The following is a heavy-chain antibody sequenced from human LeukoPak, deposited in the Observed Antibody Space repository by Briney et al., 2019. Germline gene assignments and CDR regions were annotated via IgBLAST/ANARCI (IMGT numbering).Heavy chain of an antibody. V-gene: IGHV1-18*01. CDR3: ARKPVGATKGWFDH. CDR2: SSAYNGNT. CDR1: GYTVTSYG. J-gene: IGHJ5*02. D-gene: IGHD1-26*01. Sequence: GASVKVSCKASGYTVTSYGISWVRQAPGQGREWRGWSSAYNGNTNYAQKLQGRVTMTTDTSTSTAYMELRSLRSDDTAVYYCARKPVGATKGWFDHWGQGTLVTVSS.